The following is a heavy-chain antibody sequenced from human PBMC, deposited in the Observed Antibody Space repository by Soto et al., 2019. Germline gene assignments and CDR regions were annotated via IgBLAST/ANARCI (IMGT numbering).Heavy chain of an antibody. V-gene: IGHV3-48*01. CDR2: ISGSSSTI. J-gene: IGHJ4*02. CDR1: GFTFTSYS. D-gene: IGHD4-17*01. Sequence: GGSLRLSCAASGFTFTSYSMNWVRQAPGKGLEWVSYISGSSSTIYYADSVKGRFTISRDNAKNSLYLQMNSLRAEDTAVYYCARDRYGDYDFDYWGQGTLVTVSS. CDR3: ARDRYGDYDFDY.